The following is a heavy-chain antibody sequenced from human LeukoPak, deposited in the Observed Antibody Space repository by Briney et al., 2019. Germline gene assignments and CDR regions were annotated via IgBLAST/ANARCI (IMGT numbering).Heavy chain of an antibody. J-gene: IGHJ5*02. CDR2: IYYSGST. Sequence: SETLSLTCTVSGGSISSYYWSWIRQPPGKGLEWIGYIYYSGSTNYNPSLKSRVTLSVDRSKSQFSLRLNSVTAADTAVYYCARGLGYCSGGSCFGGWFDPWGQGTLVTVSS. CDR3: ARGLGYCSGGSCFGGWFDP. D-gene: IGHD2-15*01. V-gene: IGHV4-59*12. CDR1: GGSISSYY.